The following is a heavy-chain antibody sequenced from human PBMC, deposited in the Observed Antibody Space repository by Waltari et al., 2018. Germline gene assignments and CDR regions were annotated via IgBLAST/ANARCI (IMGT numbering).Heavy chain of an antibody. CDR3: ARASPREWLLRLGFDY. CDR1: GGSFSGYY. Sequence: QVQLQQWGAGLLKPSETLSLTCAVYGGSFSGYYWSWIRQPPGKGLEWIGEINHSGSTNYNPPLNGRVTISVDTSKNQFALKLSSVTAADTAVYYCARASPREWLLRLGFDYWGQGTLVTVSS. J-gene: IGHJ4*02. V-gene: IGHV4-34*01. CDR2: INHSGST. D-gene: IGHD3-22*01.